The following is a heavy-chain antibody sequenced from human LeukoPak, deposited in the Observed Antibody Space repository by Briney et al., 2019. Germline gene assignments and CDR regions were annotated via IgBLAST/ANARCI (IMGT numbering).Heavy chain of an antibody. CDR3: ARGHWYGSGDYFDY. CDR1: GFTVSSNY. Sequence: PGGSLRLSCAASGFTVSSNYMSWVRQAPGKGLEWVSVIYSGGSTYYADSVKGRFTISRDNSKNTLYLQMNSLRAEDTAVYYCARGHWYGSGDYFDYWGQGTLVTVSS. CDR2: IYSGGST. D-gene: IGHD3-10*01. J-gene: IGHJ4*02. V-gene: IGHV3-66*01.